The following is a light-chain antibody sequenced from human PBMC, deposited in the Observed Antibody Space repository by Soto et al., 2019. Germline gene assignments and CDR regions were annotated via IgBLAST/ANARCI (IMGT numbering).Light chain of an antibody. V-gene: IGLV8-61*01. J-gene: IGLJ3*02. CDR3: VLYMGSGIWV. CDR1: SGSVSTSNY. Sequence: QTVVTQEPSFSVSPGRTVTLTCGLTSGSVSTSNYASWYQQTPGQAPRTLIYNTNIRSSGVPDRFSGSILGNKAALTITGAQADDESDYYCVLYMGSGIWVFGGGTKVTVL. CDR2: NTN.